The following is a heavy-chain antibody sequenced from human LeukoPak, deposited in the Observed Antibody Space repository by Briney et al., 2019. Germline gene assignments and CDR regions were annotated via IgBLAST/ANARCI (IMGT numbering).Heavy chain of an antibody. J-gene: IGHJ4*02. CDR1: GFTFSSYS. CDR3: ARGSKRIYDIPYYFDY. Sequence: GGSLRLSCAASGFTFSSYSMNWVRQAPGKGLEWVSYISSSSSTIYYADSVKGRFTISRDNAKNSLYLQMNSLRAEDTAVYYCARGSKRIYDIPYYFDYWGQGTLVTVSS. V-gene: IGHV3-48*01. D-gene: IGHD3-9*01. CDR2: ISSSSSTI.